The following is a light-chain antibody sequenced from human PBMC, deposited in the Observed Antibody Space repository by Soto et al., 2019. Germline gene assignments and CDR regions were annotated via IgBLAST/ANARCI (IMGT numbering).Light chain of an antibody. CDR2: DAS. Sequence: SPATLSVSPGRSAPHSCWASKRYIDTIAWYQQNPGQAARLLIYDASNRATGITARCSGSGSGTAFTLTISSLEHEDFAVYYCQQRYNCPPWTFGQGTKVDIK. J-gene: IGKJ1*01. V-gene: IGKV3-11*01. CDR3: QQRYNCPPWT. CDR1: KRYIDT.